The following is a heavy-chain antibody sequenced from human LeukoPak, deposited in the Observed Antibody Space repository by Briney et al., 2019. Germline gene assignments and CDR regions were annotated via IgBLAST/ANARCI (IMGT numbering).Heavy chain of an antibody. V-gene: IGHV4-31*03. CDR3: ARATGGAAAADFDP. J-gene: IGHJ5*02. Sequence: PSQTLSLTCTVSGASISSGGFYWNWIRQHPGKGLEWIGFIYYTGSTTYYNPSLKSRATISVDTSKNHFSLKLTSVTAADTAVDYCARATGGAAAADFDPWGQGTLVTVSS. CDR2: IYYTGSTT. D-gene: IGHD6-13*01. CDR1: GASISSGGFY.